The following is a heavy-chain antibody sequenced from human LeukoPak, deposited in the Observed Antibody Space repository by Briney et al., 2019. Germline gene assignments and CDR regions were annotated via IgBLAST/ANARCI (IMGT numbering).Heavy chain of an antibody. Sequence: GSLKPLFAAPGFSFSSHAMTWVRPAPGKGPEWGSILSGGGATISYAASVRGRFTISRDNSRNTLYLQMQSLRAEDTAIYYCAKGCESADCDASRWFDPWGQGTLVTVSS. J-gene: IGHJ5*02. CDR3: AKGCESADCDASRWFDP. CDR1: GFSFSSHA. CDR2: LSGGGATI. V-gene: IGHV3-23*01. D-gene: IGHD2-2*01.